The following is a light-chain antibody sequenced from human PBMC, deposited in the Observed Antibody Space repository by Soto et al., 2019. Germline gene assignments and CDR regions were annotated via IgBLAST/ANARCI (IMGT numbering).Light chain of an antibody. CDR1: QSVGRNY. Sequence: EIVLTQSPDTLSVSPGERATLSCRASQSVGRNYLAWYQQKPGQAPRLLRHCASNRATGIPDRFSGSASGTDFTLTISRLEPEAFAVYYCQQYASSPLTFGGGTKVETK. CDR3: QQYASSPLT. V-gene: IGKV3-20*01. J-gene: IGKJ4*01. CDR2: CAS.